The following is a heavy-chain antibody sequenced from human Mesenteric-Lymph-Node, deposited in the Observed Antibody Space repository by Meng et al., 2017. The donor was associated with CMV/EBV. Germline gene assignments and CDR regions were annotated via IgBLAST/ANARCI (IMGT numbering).Heavy chain of an antibody. D-gene: IGHD2-2*01. Sequence: GGSLRLSCKGSGYSFTSYWIGWVRQMPGKGLEWMGIIYPGDSDTRYSPSFQGQVTISADKSISTAYLQWSSLKASDTAMYYCARQRGYCSSTNHCYYYYYGMDVWGQGTTVTVSS. J-gene: IGHJ6*02. CDR3: ARQRGYCSSTNHCYYYYYGMDV. CDR2: IYPGDSDT. CDR1: GYSFTSYW. V-gene: IGHV5-51*01.